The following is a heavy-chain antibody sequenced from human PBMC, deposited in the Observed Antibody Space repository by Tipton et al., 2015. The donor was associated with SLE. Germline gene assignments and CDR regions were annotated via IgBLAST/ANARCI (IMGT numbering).Heavy chain of an antibody. D-gene: IGHD5-24*01. CDR3: AREVMATWGFDY. CDR2: ISYDGSNK. J-gene: IGHJ4*02. CDR1: GFTFSSYA. V-gene: IGHV3-30*04. Sequence: SLRLSCAASGFTFSSYAMHWVRQAPGKGLEWVAVISYDGSNKYYADSVKGRFTISRDNSKNTLYLQMNSLRAEYTAVYYCAREVMATWGFDYWGQGTLVTVSS.